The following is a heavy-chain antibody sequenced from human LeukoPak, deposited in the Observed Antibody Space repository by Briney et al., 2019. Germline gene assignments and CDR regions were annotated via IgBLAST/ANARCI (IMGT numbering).Heavy chain of an antibody. CDR1: GYTFTSYD. D-gene: IGHD4-17*01. V-gene: IGHV1-18*01. Sequence: ASVKVSCKASGYTFTSYDINWVRQATGQGLEGMGWISAYNGNTNYAQKLQGRVTMTTDTSTSTAYMELRSLRSDDTAVYYCARALTVTTLPDYWGQGTLVTVSS. J-gene: IGHJ4*02. CDR2: ISAYNGNT. CDR3: ARALTVTTLPDY.